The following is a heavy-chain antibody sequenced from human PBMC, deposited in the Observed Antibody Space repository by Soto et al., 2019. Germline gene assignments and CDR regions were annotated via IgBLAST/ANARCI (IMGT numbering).Heavy chain of an antibody. CDR2: IVVGSGNT. CDR3: ATSYSYSRTYYYFGMDV. V-gene: IGHV1-58*01. Sequence: GASVKVSCKASGFTFTNSAVQWVRQARGQRLEWIGWIVVGSGNTNYAQKFQERVTITRDMSTSTAYMELSSLRSEDTAMYYCATSYSYSRTYYYFGMDVWGQGTTVTVSS. J-gene: IGHJ6*02. CDR1: GFTFTNSA. D-gene: IGHD1-26*01.